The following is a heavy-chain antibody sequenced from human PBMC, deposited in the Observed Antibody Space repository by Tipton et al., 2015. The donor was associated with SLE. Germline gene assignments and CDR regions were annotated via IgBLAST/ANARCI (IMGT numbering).Heavy chain of an antibody. Sequence: TLSLTCTVSGGSITSGSYYWSWIRQPAGKGLEWIGHIYTSGSTNYNPSLKSRVTISVDTSQNQFSLKLSSVTAADTAVYYCARGQIFGASWWFEPWGPGTLVTVSS. CDR2: IYTSGST. D-gene: IGHD3-3*01. J-gene: IGHJ5*02. CDR1: GGSITSGSYY. CDR3: ARGQIFGASWWFEP. V-gene: IGHV4-61*09.